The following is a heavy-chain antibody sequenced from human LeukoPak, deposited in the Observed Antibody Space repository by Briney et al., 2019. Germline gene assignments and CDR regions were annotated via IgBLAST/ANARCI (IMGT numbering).Heavy chain of an antibody. Sequence: SSDTQSLTCAVSGGAISGYYWRWIRQPPGKGLEWVGYIYYTGSTINNLSCKSRVPMSVDQCKNQFSLDLGSVTAADTGVYFCVKHDPVGYFLRGMDVWGQGTTVTVSS. V-gene: IGHV4-59*08. CDR3: VKHDPVGYFLRGMDV. CDR1: GGAISGYY. CDR2: IYYTGST. D-gene: IGHD2/OR15-2a*01. J-gene: IGHJ6*02.